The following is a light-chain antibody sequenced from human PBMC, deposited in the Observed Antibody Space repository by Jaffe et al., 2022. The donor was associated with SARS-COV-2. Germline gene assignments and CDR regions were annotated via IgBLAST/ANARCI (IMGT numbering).Light chain of an antibody. CDR3: QHSYTTPPT. J-gene: IGKJ1*01. CDR2: RAT. V-gene: IGKV1-39*01. Sequence: IQMTQSPSSLSASVGDRVTITCRASQIITDCLNWYQQKPGKAPKLLIHRATTLQSGVPSRFSGSGFGTDFTLTITSLQPEDFATYYCQHSYTTPPTFGQGTKVEIK. CDR1: QIITDC.